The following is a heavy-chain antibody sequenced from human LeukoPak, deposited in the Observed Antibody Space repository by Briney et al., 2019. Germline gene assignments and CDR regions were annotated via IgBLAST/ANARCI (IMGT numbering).Heavy chain of an antibody. Sequence: PSETLSLTCAVSGYSISADYYWGWIRQSPGKGLEWIGSVYHSGSTYYNPSLQSRVTISVDTSKNQFSLKLSSVTAADTAVYYCAREREFMVRGEQTPIDHWGQGTLVTVSS. CDR1: GYSISADYY. CDR2: VYHSGST. J-gene: IGHJ4*02. CDR3: AREREFMVRGEQTPIDH. D-gene: IGHD3-10*01. V-gene: IGHV4-38-2*02.